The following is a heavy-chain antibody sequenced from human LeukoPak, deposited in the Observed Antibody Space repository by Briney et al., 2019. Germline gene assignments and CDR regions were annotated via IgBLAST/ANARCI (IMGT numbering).Heavy chain of an antibody. J-gene: IGHJ1*01. V-gene: IGHV4-34*01. CDR3: ARGPNYDFWSGYSPAEYFQH. CDR1: GGSFSGYY. D-gene: IGHD3-3*01. CDR2: INHSGST. Sequence: SETLSLTCAVYGGSFSGYYWSWIRQPPGKGLEWIGEINHSGSTNYNPSLKSRVTISVDTSKNQFSLKLSSVTAADTAVYYCARGPNYDFWSGYSPAEYFQHWGQGNLVTVSS.